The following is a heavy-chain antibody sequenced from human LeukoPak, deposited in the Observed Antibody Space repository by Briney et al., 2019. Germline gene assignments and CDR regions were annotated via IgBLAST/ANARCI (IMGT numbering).Heavy chain of an antibody. J-gene: IGHJ4*02. D-gene: IGHD3-22*01. CDR2: IIPIFGTA. CDR3: ARYYYDSSGYYAAFGY. CDR1: GGTFSSYA. V-gene: IGHV1-69*13. Sequence: SVKVSCKASGGTFSSYAISWVRQAPGQGLEWMGGIIPIFGTANYAQKFQGRVTITADESTSTAYMELSSLRSEDTAVYYCARYYYDSSGYYAAFGYWGQGTLVTVSS.